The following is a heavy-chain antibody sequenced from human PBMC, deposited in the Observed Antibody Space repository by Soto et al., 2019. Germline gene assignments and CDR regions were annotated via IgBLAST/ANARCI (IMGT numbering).Heavy chain of an antibody. CDR3: TGGYDFWSGPYDY. CDR1: GFTFSGSA. V-gene: IGHV3-73*01. Sequence: EVQLVESGGGLVQPGGSLKLSCAASGFTFSGSAMHWVRQASGKGLEWVGRIRSKANSYATAYAASVKGRFTISRDDSKSTAYLQMNSLKTEGTAVYYCTGGYDFWSGPYDYWGQGTLVTVSS. CDR2: IRSKANSYAT. J-gene: IGHJ4*02. D-gene: IGHD3-3*01.